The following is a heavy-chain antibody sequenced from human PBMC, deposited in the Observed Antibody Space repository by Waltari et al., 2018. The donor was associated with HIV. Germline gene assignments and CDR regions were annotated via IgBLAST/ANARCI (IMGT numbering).Heavy chain of an antibody. Sequence: QVQLVQSGAEVKKPGASVKVSCKASGYTFTGYYMHWVRQAPGQGLEWMGWINPNSGGTNYAQKFQGRVTMTRDTSISTAYMELSRLRSDDTAVYYCARDLWDTMVRGVTPGNDYWGQGTLVTVSS. V-gene: IGHV1-2*02. J-gene: IGHJ4*02. CDR2: INPNSGGT. D-gene: IGHD3-10*01. CDR3: ARDLWDTMVRGVTPGNDY. CDR1: GYTFTGYY.